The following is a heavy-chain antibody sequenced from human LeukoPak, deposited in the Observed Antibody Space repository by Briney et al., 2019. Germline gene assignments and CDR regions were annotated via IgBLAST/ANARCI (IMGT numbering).Heavy chain of an antibody. D-gene: IGHD3-22*01. V-gene: IGHV3-30-3*01. CDR1: GFTFSSYA. CDR2: ISYDGSNK. J-gene: IGHJ5*02. Sequence: GGSLRLSCAASGFTFSSYAMHWVRQAPGKGLEWVAVISYDGSNKYYADSVKGRFTISRDNSKNTLYLQMNSLRAEDTAVYYCARVNYYDSSGYYWFDPWGQGTLVTVSS. CDR3: ARVNYYDSSGYYWFDP.